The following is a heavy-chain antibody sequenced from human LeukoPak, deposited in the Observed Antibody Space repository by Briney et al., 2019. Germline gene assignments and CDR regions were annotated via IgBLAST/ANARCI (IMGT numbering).Heavy chain of an antibody. CDR1: GFTFSSYW. V-gene: IGHV3-7*01. D-gene: IGHD6-13*01. CDR3: VREASGGTKGVSGTFDI. CDR2: IKQDGSEK. Sequence: PGGSLRLSCAASGFTFSSYWMSWVRQAPGKGLEWVANIKQDGSEKYYVDSVKGRFTISRDNAKNSLYLQMNSLRAEDTAVYHCVREASGGTKGVSGTFDIWGQGTLVTVSS. J-gene: IGHJ3*02.